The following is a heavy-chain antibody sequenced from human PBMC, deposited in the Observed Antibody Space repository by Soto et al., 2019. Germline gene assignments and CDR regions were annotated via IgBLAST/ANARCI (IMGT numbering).Heavy chain of an antibody. V-gene: IGHV5-51*01. CDR1: GYSFTSYW. CDR2: IYPGDSYT. D-gene: IGHD2-2*03. CDR3: ARRGYCSSTSCYYWFDP. Sequence: PGESLKISCKGSGYSFTSYWIGWVRQMPGKGLEWMGIIYPGDSYTRYSPSFQGQVTISADKSISTAYLQWSSLKASDTAMYYCARRGYCSSTSCYYWFDPWGQGTLVTVSS. J-gene: IGHJ5*02.